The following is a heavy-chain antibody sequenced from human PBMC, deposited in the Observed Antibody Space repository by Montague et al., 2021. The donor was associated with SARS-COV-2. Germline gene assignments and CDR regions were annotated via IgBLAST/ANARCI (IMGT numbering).Heavy chain of an antibody. Sequence: SLRLSCAASGSTFNSYAVNWVRQAPGKGLEWVSSISGSGAGTYYADSVKGRFTISRDNSKNTLYLQMNSLRAEDTAVYYCAKGGGGYNDAFEVWGQGTRVTVSS. V-gene: IGHV3-23*01. CDR2: ISGSGAGT. J-gene: IGHJ3*01. CDR3: AKGGGGYNDAFEV. CDR1: GSTFNSYA. D-gene: IGHD3-22*01.